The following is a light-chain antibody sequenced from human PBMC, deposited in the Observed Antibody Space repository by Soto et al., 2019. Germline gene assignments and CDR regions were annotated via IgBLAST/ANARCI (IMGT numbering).Light chain of an antibody. CDR2: AAS. V-gene: IGKV1-39*01. CDR1: QSISNY. J-gene: IGKJ1*01. Sequence: DIEMTQSPSSLSASVGDRVSITCRASQSISNYLNWYQQNTGKAPKVLIYAASSLQSGVPSRFSGSGSGTDFTLNISSMQPEDFATYYCQQSYNTPRTFGQGTKV. CDR3: QQSYNTPRT.